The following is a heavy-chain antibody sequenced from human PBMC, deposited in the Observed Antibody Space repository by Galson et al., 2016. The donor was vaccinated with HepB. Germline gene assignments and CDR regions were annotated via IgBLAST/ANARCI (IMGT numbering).Heavy chain of an antibody. CDR1: GFTFSSYG. J-gene: IGHJ4*02. V-gene: IGHV3-48*02. CDR3: ARDPHALDF. Sequence: SLRLSCASSGFTFSSYGMNWVRQAPGKGLEWVSYISRSTPTIYYADSVKGRFTVSRDNAKNSLYLQMNNLRDEDTAVYYCARDPHALDFWGQGTLVTVSS. CDR2: ISRSTPTI.